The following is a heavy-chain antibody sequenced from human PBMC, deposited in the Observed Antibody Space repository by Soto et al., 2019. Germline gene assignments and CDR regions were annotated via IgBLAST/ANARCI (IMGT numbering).Heavy chain of an antibody. V-gene: IGHV3-30*18. J-gene: IGHJ4*02. CDR2: ISYDGSNK. D-gene: IGHD2-15*01. CDR3: AKDGGEVAATYFDY. Sequence: GGSLRLSCAASGFTFSSYGMHWVRQAPGKGLEWVAVISYDGSNKYYADSVKGRFTISRDNSKNTLYLQMNSLRAEDTAVYYCAKDGGEVAATYFDYWGQGTLVTVSS. CDR1: GFTFSSYG.